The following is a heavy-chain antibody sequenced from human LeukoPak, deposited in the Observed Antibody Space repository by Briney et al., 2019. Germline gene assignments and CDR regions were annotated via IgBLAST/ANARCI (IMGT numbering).Heavy chain of an antibody. D-gene: IGHD1-1*01. Sequence: GASVKVSCKASGYTFTRYSIGWVRQAPGQGLEWVGWISAYNGDTKYEQKLQGRVTLTTDASTSTAYMELSRLRSDDTAVYYCARIEGGLEDAFDIWGQGTMVTVSS. J-gene: IGHJ3*02. V-gene: IGHV1-18*01. CDR2: ISAYNGDT. CDR3: ARIEGGLEDAFDI. CDR1: GYTFTRYS.